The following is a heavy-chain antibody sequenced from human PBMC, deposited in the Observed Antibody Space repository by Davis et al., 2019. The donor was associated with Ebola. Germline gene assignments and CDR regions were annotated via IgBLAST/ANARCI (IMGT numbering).Heavy chain of an antibody. D-gene: IGHD4-23*01. Sequence: ASVKVSCKASGYTFSTYGITWVRQVPGQGLEWMGWINPKKGNTNYAQKLQDRISMTTDTSTSTAFVELRSLRSDDTAVYYCARDVYGGPAPYGMDVWGQGTTVTVSS. CDR1: GYTFSTYG. V-gene: IGHV1-18*01. CDR2: INPKKGNT. CDR3: ARDVYGGPAPYGMDV. J-gene: IGHJ6*02.